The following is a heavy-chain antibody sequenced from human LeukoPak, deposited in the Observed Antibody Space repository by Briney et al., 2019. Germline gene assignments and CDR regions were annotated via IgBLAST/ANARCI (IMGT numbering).Heavy chain of an antibody. CDR3: AKGGHFSFFDV. J-gene: IGHJ2*01. Sequence: GGSLRLSCAASGFTFSSYEMNWVRQAPGKGLEWVSTISGNGDTTFYPDSVKGRFTISTANSKNTHYLQMNSLSLEDTALYYCAKGGHFSFFDVWGRGTLVTVSS. V-gene: IGHV3-23*01. CDR1: GFTFSSYE. CDR2: ISGNGDTT.